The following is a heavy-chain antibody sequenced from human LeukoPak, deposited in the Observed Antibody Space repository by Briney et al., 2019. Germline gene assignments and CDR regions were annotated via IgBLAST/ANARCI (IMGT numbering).Heavy chain of an antibody. V-gene: IGHV4-38-2*01. J-gene: IGHJ5*02. D-gene: IGHD2-2*02. CDR2: IYHSGST. Sequence: SETLSLTCAVSGYSISSGYYWGWIRQPPGKGREWIGSIYHSGSTYYNPSLKSRVTISVDTSKNQFSLKLSSVTAADTAVYYCARLDCSSTSCYTGMAWFDPWGQGTLVTVSS. CDR3: ARLDCSSTSCYTGMAWFDP. CDR1: GYSISSGYY.